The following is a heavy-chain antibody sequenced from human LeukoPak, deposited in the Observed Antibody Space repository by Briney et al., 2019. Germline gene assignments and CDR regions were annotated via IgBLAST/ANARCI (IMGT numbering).Heavy chain of an antibody. CDR3: ARDREYDVLTGPLDY. Sequence: ASVKVSCKASGYIFTGYHIHWVRQAPGQGLEWMGWINPKSGDTHYAQKLQGRVTMTRDTSITTAYMELSRLRSDDTAVYYCARDREYDVLTGPLDYCGQGTLVTVSS. V-gene: IGHV1-2*02. D-gene: IGHD3-9*01. CDR2: INPKSGDT. J-gene: IGHJ4*02. CDR1: GYIFTGYH.